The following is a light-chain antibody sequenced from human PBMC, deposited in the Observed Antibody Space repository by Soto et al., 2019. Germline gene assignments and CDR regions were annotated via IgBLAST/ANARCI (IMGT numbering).Light chain of an antibody. J-gene: IGKJ2*01. Sequence: EIVMTQSPATLSVSPGERATLSCRASQSVSSNLAWYQQKPGQAPRLLIYGASTRATGIPARFSGSGSGTEFTLTLRSLQSEDFALYYCQQYNNWPPSTFGQGTKLEIK. V-gene: IGKV3-15*01. CDR1: QSVSSN. CDR2: GAS. CDR3: QQYNNWPPST.